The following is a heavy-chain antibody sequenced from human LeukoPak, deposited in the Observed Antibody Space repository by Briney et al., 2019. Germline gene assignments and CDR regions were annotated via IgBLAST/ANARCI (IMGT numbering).Heavy chain of an antibody. CDR2: ISGSSGTI. CDR3: ARRSEFGVLYYMDV. V-gene: IGHV3-48*01. Sequence: PGGSLRLSCAASGFTFSTYSMNWVRQAPGKALEWVSYISGSSGTIYYADSVKGRFTISRDNAKNSLYLQMNSLRGEDTAVYYCARRSEFGVLYYMDVWGKGTTVTVSS. CDR1: GFTFSTYS. D-gene: IGHD3-16*01. J-gene: IGHJ6*03.